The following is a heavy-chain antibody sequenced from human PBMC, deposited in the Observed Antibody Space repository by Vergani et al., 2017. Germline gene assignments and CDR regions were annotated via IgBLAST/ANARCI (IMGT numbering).Heavy chain of an antibody. D-gene: IGHD2/OR15-2a*01. V-gene: IGHV3-20*01. J-gene: IGHJ6*03. CDR3: ARGGLYAFYYFMNV. Sequence: EVELVDSGGKVVRPGGSLRLSCVASGFRFDQFGMMWVRQATGKGPEWVAGRSFNGLTVGYSESVECLFTISRDNSKKSLFLQMSNVRAEDTASYHCARGGLYAFYYFMNVWGNGTTVKVSS. CDR2: RSFNGLTV. CDR1: GFRFDQFG.